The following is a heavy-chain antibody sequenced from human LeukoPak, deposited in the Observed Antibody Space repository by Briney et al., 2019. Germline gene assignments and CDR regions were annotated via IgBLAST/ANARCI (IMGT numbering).Heavy chain of an antibody. Sequence: GGSLRLSCAASGFTFSSYAMHWVRQAPGKGLEWVAVISYDGSNKYYADSVKGRFTISRDNSKNTLYLQMNSLRAEDTAVYYGAKDWVSAAAGRVFAPWGQGPLVTVPS. CDR3: AKDWVSAAAGRVFAP. CDR1: GFTFSSYA. CDR2: ISYDGSNK. J-gene: IGHJ5*02. D-gene: IGHD6-13*01. V-gene: IGHV3-30-3*01.